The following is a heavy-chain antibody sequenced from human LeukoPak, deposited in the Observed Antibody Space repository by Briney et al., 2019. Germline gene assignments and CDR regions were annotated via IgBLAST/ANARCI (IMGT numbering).Heavy chain of an antibody. CDR1: GFTFSDFG. D-gene: IGHD6-6*01. V-gene: IGHV3-23*01. Sequence: GGSLRLSCAASGFTFSDFGMSWLGQAPGKRLEWVSAITGGADSTYYADSVKGRFTISRDNSKNTLYLHMNSLRADDTAVYYCAKMEFSSSFSVSPFDPWGQGTLVTVSS. CDR3: AKMEFSSSFSVSPFDP. J-gene: IGHJ5*02. CDR2: ITGGADST.